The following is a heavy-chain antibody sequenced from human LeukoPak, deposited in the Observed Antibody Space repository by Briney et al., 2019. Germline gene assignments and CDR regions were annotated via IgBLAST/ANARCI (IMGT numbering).Heavy chain of an antibody. CDR3: AREGAYYYDSSGYLFDY. J-gene: IGHJ4*02. CDR2: ISSSSSTI. Sequence: PGGSLRLSCAASGFTFSNYWMHWVRQAPGKGLVWVSYISSSSSTIYYADSVKGRFTISRDNAKNSLYLQMNSLRAEDTAVYYCAREGAYYYDSSGYLFDYWGQGTLVTVSS. V-gene: IGHV3-48*04. D-gene: IGHD3-22*01. CDR1: GFTFSNYW.